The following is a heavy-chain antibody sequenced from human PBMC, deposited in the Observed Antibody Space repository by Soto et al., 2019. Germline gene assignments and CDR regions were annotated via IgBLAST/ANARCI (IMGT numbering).Heavy chain of an antibody. CDR3: ASQGSY. Sequence: QLQLQDSGPGLVKPSETLSLTCTVSGVSISDTSYYWGWIRQPPGKRLEWIGTIYFNGNTFYNPSLKSQLTLSEDPSTNQFSLTLTSVTAAATAVYYCASQGSYWGQGALFDVSS. CDR2: IYFNGNT. CDR1: GVSISDTSYY. V-gene: IGHV4-39*01. J-gene: IGHJ4*02.